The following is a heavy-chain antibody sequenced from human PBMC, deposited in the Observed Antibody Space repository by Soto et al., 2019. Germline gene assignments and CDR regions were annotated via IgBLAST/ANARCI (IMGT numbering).Heavy chain of an antibody. CDR2: ISYDGSNK. D-gene: IGHD2-15*01. CDR3: AKERRAAAYYYYGMDV. J-gene: IGHJ6*02. V-gene: IGHV3-30*18. CDR1: GFTFSSYG. Sequence: QVPLVESWGVVVQPGRSLRLSCAASGFTFSSYGMHWFRQAPGKGLEWVAVISYDGSNKYYADSVKGRFTISRDNSKNTLYLEMNSLRAEDTAVYYCAKERRAAAYYYYGMDVWGQGTPVTVSS.